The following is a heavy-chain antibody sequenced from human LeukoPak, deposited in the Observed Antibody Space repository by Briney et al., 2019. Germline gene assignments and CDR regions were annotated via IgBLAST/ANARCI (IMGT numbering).Heavy chain of an antibody. CDR2: INPNSGGT. J-gene: IGHJ4*02. V-gene: IGHV1-2*02. Sequence: GASVKVSCKASGYTFTGYYMHLVRQAPGQGLEWMGWINPNSGGTNYAQKFQGRVTMTRDTSISTAYMELSRLRSDDTAVYYCARASWEGDYFDYWGQGTLVTVSS. CDR3: ARASWEGDYFDY. D-gene: IGHD7-27*01. CDR1: GYTFTGYY.